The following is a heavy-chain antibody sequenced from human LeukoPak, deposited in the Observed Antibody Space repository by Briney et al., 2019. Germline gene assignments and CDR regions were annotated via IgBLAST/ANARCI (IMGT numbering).Heavy chain of an antibody. D-gene: IGHD3-10*01. Sequence: GRSLRLSCAASGFTFSSYGMHWVRQAPGKGLEWVAVIWYDGSNKYYADSVKGRFTISRDNSKNTLYLQMNSLRAEDTAVYYCARDVYYSSGPLGYWGQGTLVTVSS. CDR3: ARDVYYSSGPLGY. CDR1: GFTFSSYG. J-gene: IGHJ4*02. V-gene: IGHV3-33*01. CDR2: IWYDGSNK.